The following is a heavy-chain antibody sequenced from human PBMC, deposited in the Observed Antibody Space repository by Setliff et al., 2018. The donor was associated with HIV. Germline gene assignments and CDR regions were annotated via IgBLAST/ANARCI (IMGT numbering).Heavy chain of an antibody. J-gene: IGHJ3*01. CDR1: GFLFNRYS. D-gene: IGHD3-10*01. CDR2: ISNSSRYY. V-gene: IGHV3-21*01. CDR3: AREVLRGGDDAFGL. Sequence: GGSLRLSCSASGFLFNRYSLNLVRQAPGRGPEWVASISNSSRYYWVKARYGDSVRGRFTISGDYAKNSVYLQMNSLRVEDSAVYYCAREVLRGGDDAFGLWGRGTVVTVSS.